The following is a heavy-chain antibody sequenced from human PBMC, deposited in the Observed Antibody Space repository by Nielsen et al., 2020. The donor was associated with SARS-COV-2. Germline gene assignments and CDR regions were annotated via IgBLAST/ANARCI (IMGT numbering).Heavy chain of an antibody. V-gene: IGHV1-3*01. CDR1: GYTFTSFA. J-gene: IGHJ4*02. CDR3: ARDLEVGRGYPFHY. CDR2: INAGNGNT. Sequence: ASVKVSCKTSGYTFTSFAIHWVRQAPGQSLEWMGWINAGNGNTKYSQKFQGRVTMTRDTSANTAYMELSSLSSEDTAVYYCARDLEVGRGYPFHYWGQGTLVTVSS. D-gene: IGHD3-16*02.